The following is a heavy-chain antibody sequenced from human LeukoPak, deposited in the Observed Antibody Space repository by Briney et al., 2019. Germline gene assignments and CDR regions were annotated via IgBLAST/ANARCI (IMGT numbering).Heavy chain of an antibody. Sequence: PGGSLRLSCAASGFTFSSHGMNWVRQAPGKGLEWVAVIWYDGSNKYYADSMKGRFTISRDNSKNTLYLQMNSLRDEDTAMYYCARWGDGKRFDYWGQGTLVTVSS. V-gene: IGHV3-33*01. CDR3: ARWGDGKRFDY. CDR2: IWYDGSNK. D-gene: IGHD2-21*02. J-gene: IGHJ4*02. CDR1: GFTFSSHG.